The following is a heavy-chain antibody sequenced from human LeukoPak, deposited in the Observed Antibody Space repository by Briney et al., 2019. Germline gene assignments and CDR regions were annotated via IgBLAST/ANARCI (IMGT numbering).Heavy chain of an antibody. CDR3: TRGAGWLIDY. CDR1: DDSISDYY. V-gene: IGHV4-59*01. D-gene: IGHD3-16*01. Sequence: SETLSLTCTVSDDSISDYYRGWIRQPPGKGLEWIGYFHNSGTSTYNPSLKSRVTISADTSKNQFSLKLNSLTTADTAVYYCTRGAGWLIDYWGRESWSPSPQ. CDR2: FHNSGTS. J-gene: IGHJ4*02.